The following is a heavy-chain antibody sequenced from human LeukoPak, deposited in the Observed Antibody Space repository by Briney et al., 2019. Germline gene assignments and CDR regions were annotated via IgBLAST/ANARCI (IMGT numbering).Heavy chain of an antibody. CDR3: AKDISTRVGTAHFDY. D-gene: IGHD1-1*01. V-gene: IGHV3-11*04. CDR2: ISSGGSIT. CDR1: GFIFSDHY. Sequence: PGGSLRLSCAASGFIFSDHYMGWVRLAPGKGLEWVSYISSGGSITHYADSVKGRFTISRDNAKNSVYMQMNSLRAEDTAVYYCAKDISTRVGTAHFDYWGQGTLITVSS. J-gene: IGHJ4*02.